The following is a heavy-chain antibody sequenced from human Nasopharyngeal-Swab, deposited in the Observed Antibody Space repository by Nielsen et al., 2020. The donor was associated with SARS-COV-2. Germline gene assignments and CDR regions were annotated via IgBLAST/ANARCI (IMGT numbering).Heavy chain of an antibody. CDR1: GFTFSSYG. D-gene: IGHD1-1*01. Sequence: SLKISCAASGFTFSSYGMHWVRPAPGKGRWRVAVISYDGSNKYYADSVRGRFTIARDNSKNTLYLQMNSLRDEDTAVYYCAVHLQDAFDIWGQGTMVTVSS. CDR2: ISYDGSNK. V-gene: IGHV3-30*03. CDR3: AVHLQDAFDI. J-gene: IGHJ3*02.